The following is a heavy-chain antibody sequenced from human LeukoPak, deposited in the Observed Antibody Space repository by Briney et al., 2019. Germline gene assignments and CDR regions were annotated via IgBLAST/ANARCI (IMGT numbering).Heavy chain of an antibody. D-gene: IGHD1-26*01. V-gene: IGHV1-8*01. CDR2: MNPNSGNT. CDR1: GYTFTSYD. Sequence: ASVKVSCKASGYTFTSYDINWVRQATGQGLEWMGWMNPNSGNTGYAQKFQGRVTMTRDTSISTAYMELSRLRSDDTAVYYCARGMRGSSKYNWFDPWGQGTLVTVSS. J-gene: IGHJ5*02. CDR3: ARGMRGSSKYNWFDP.